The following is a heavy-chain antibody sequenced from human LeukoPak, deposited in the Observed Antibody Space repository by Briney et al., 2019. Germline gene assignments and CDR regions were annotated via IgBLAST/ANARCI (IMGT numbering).Heavy chain of an antibody. D-gene: IGHD2-8*01. Sequence: GESLQISCKGSGYSFTSYWIGWVGPVPGKGLEWMGIIYPGDSDTRYSPSFQGQVTISADKSISTAYLQWSSLKASDTAMYYCAKVRGYCTNGVCDFDYWGQGTLVTVSS. V-gene: IGHV5-51*01. CDR3: AKVRGYCTNGVCDFDY. J-gene: IGHJ4*02. CDR1: GYSFTSYW. CDR2: IYPGDSDT.